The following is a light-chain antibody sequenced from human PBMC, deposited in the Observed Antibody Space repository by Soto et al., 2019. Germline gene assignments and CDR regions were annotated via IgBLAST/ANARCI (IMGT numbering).Light chain of an antibody. CDR2: GNS. V-gene: IGLV1-40*01. J-gene: IGLJ1*01. CDR1: SSNIGAGYD. Sequence: QSVLKQPASVSGAAGQRVTISYTGSSSNIGAGYDVHWYQQLPGTAPKLLIYGNSNRPSVGPDRFSVSKSGTSASLAITGLQAEDEADYYCQSYDSSLSGYVFGTGTKVTVL. CDR3: QSYDSSLSGYV.